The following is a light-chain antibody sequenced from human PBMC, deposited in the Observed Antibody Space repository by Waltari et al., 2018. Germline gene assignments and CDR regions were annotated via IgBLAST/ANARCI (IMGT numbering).Light chain of an antibody. V-gene: IGLV1-40*01. J-gene: IGLJ1*01. CDR1: DSNVGAGYD. Sequence: QSVLTQPPSVSGAPGQRVVISCAGGDSNVGAGYDVQWYQHLPGRAPTLLISGNTNRPSGVPERFSGSRSATSASLAITGLQAEDEADYYCQSYDSNVGGSVFGAGTKVSVL. CDR2: GNT. CDR3: QSYDSNVGGSV.